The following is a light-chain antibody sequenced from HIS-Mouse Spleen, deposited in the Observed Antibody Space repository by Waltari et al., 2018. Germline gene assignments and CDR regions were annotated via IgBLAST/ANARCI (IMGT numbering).Light chain of an antibody. CDR3: QQYYSTFFT. V-gene: IGKV1-8*01. Sequence: AIRMTQSPPSLSASTGDRVTITCRASQGISSFLACYQQKPGKAPKLLIYAASTLQSGVPSRFSGSGSGTDFTLTISCLQSEDFATYSCQQYYSTFFTSGPGTKVDIK. J-gene: IGKJ3*01. CDR2: AAS. CDR1: QGISSF.